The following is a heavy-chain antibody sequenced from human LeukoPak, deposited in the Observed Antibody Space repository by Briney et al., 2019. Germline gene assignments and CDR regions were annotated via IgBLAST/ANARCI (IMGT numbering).Heavy chain of an antibody. CDR3: ARVGPDIVVVPAAMSWFDP. V-gene: IGHV1-69*04. D-gene: IGHD2-2*01. CDR1: GGTFSSYA. J-gene: IGHJ5*02. Sequence: GASVKVSCKASGGTFSSYAISWVRQAPGQGLEWMGRIIPILGIANYAQKFQGRVTITADESTSTAYMELSSLRSEDTAVYYCARVGPDIVVVPAAMSWFDPWGQGTLVTVSS. CDR2: IIPILGIA.